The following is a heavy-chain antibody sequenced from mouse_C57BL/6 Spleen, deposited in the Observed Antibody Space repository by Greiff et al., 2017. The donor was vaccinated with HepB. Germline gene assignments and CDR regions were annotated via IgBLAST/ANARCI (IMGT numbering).Heavy chain of an antibody. CDR3: ARFDGPYYYAMDY. Sequence: QVQLKQSGAELVKPGASVKISCKASGYAFSNYWMNWVKQRPGKGLEWIGQIYPGDGDTNYNGKFKGKATLTADKSSSTAYMQLSSLTSEDSAVYFCARFDGPYYYAMDYWGQGTSVTVSS. D-gene: IGHD2-3*01. J-gene: IGHJ4*01. CDR2: IYPGDGDT. CDR1: GYAFSNYW. V-gene: IGHV1-80*01.